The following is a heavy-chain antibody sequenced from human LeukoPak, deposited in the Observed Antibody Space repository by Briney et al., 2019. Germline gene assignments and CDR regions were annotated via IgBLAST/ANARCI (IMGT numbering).Heavy chain of an antibody. J-gene: IGHJ4*02. Sequence: GGSLRLSCAASGFTFSSYAISWVRQAPGKGLEWVSAISGSGGSTYYADSVKGRFTISRDNSKNTLYLQMNSLRAEDTAVYYCAKARGPPFSSSYFDYWGQGTLVTVSS. V-gene: IGHV3-23*01. CDR1: GFTFSSYA. CDR3: AKARGPPFSSSYFDY. D-gene: IGHD6-13*01. CDR2: ISGSGGST.